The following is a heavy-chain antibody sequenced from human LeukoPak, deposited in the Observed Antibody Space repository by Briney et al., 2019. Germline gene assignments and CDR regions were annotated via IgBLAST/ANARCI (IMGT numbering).Heavy chain of an antibody. CDR1: GFTFSTHW. Sequence: QPGGSLRLSCAASGFTFSTHWMTWVRQAPGRRLEWVANIKQDGSAKYYVDSVKGRFTISRDNAKRSLFLQMNSLRAEDTAVYYCVREVYGSDFFDYWGRGTLVTVSS. CDR2: IKQDGSAK. V-gene: IGHV3-7*04. J-gene: IGHJ4*02. CDR3: VREVYGSDFFDY. D-gene: IGHD6-19*01.